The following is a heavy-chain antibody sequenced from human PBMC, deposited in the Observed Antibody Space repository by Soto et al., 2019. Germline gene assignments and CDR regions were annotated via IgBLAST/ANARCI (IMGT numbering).Heavy chain of an antibody. CDR3: ARRVGASDY. V-gene: IGHV4-39*01. CDR1: GGSISSSSYY. J-gene: IGHJ4*02. Sequence: QLQLQESGPGLVKPSETLSLTCTDSGGSISSSSYYWGWLRQPPGKGLEWIGSIYYSGSTYYNPSLKIPVTISVDTAKNQVSLKLSSVTATDTAVYDCARRVGASDYLGQGTLGTVSA. CDR2: IYYSGST. D-gene: IGHD1-26*01.